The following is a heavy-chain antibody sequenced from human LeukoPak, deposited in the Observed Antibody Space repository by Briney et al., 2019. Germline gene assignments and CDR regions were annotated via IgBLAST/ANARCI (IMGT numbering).Heavy chain of an antibody. CDR1: GYSISNSNC. Sequence: SETLSLTCAVSGYSISNSNCWGWMRKPSGEGLEWIGYIYYNGSIYYNPSLKSRVTMSVDTSKNQFSLKLSSVTAVDTAVYYCARWLRFDSAFDIWGQGTMVTVSS. CDR3: ARWLRFDSAFDI. V-gene: IGHV4-28*05. CDR2: IYYNGSI. J-gene: IGHJ3*02. D-gene: IGHD5-12*01.